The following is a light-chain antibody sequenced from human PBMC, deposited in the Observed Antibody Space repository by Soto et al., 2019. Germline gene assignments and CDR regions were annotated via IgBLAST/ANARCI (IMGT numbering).Light chain of an antibody. CDR3: QQRSNWPT. CDR2: DAS. V-gene: IGKV3-11*01. J-gene: IGKJ5*01. CDR1: RSVSSY. Sequence: KVLPQSPATLSVSPGVRATLSFMASRSVSSYLAWYQQKPGQAPRLLIYDASNRATGIPARFSGSGSGTDFTLTISSLEPEDFAVYYCQQRSNWPTFGQGTRLENK.